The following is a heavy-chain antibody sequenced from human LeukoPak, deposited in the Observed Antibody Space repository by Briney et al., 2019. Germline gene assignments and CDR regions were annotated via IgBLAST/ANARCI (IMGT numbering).Heavy chain of an antibody. J-gene: IGHJ5*02. V-gene: IGHV4-4*02. CDR3: ARDLRYFHNRGFDP. CDR2: IYHSGST. Sequence: SETLSLTCAVSGGSISSSNWWSWVRQPPGKGLEWIGEIYHSGSTNYNPSLKSRVTMSVDTSKNQFSLKLSSVTAADTAVYYCARDLRYFHNRGFDPWGQGTLVTVSS. D-gene: IGHD3-9*01. CDR1: GGSISSSNW.